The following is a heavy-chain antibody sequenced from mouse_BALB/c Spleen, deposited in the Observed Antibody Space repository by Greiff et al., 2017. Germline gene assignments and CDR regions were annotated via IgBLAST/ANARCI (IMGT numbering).Heavy chain of an antibody. Sequence: EVKLMESGGGLVKPGGSLKLSCAASGFTFSDYYMYWVRQTPEKRLEWVATISDGGSYTYYPDSVKGRFTISRDNAKNTLYLQMSSLKSEDTAMYYCTREPYWGQGTTLTVSS. CDR1: GFTFSDYY. V-gene: IGHV5-4*02. CDR3: TREPY. CDR2: ISDGGSYT. J-gene: IGHJ2*01.